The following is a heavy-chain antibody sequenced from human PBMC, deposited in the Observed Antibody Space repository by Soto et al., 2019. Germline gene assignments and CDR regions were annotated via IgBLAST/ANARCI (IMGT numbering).Heavy chain of an antibody. V-gene: IGHV3-21*01. CDR3: ARVWMTNVNQPAFDL. CDR1: VFTFNTYT. J-gene: IGHJ3*01. CDR2: ITRTSSHI. Sequence: VGSLRLSCASSVFTFNTYTMNWVRHAPGKGLEWVSSITRTSSHIFYGDSLKGRFTISRDNAKNSLYMQMDTLRVEDTALYYCARVWMTNVNQPAFDLWGQGTKVTVSS. D-gene: IGHD3-3*01.